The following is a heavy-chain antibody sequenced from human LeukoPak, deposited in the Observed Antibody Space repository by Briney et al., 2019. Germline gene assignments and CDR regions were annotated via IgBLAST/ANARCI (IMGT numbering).Heavy chain of an antibody. CDR2: IYAGNSDT. J-gene: IGHJ4*02. CDR3: AILNHPDGRVY. CDR1: GYNFTTSW. Sequence: GESLKISCKGSGYNFTTSWIGWVRQLPGKGLEWMAIIYAGNSDTKYSPSFQGQVSISTDRSISTAYLQWSSLQASDTAIYYCAILNHPDGRVYWGQGTLVTVSS. V-gene: IGHV5-51*01. D-gene: IGHD5-24*01.